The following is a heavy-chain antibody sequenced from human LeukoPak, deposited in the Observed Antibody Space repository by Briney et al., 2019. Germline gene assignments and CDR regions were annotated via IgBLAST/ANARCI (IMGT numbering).Heavy chain of an antibody. J-gene: IGHJ4*02. CDR3: AKDIRRDGYNSRFDY. V-gene: IGHV3-43*02. CDR1: GFAFDDYA. Sequence: GGSLRLSCAASGFAFDDYAMHWVRQAPGTGLEWVSLISGDGGSTYYADSVKGRFTISRDNSKNSLYLQMNSLRTEDTALYYCAKDIRRDGYNSRFDYWGQGTLVTVSP. CDR2: ISGDGGST. D-gene: IGHD5-24*01.